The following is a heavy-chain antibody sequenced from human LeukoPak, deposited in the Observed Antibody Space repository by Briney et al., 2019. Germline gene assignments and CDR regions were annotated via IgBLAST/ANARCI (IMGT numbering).Heavy chain of an antibody. Sequence: SETLSLTCNVSGVSISTHYWSWIRQSPGKGLEWIGFIYQSGTTNYNPSLKSRVTISIDTSKNEFSLKLTSVTAADTAVYFCAREANYYGSGSYFEGTFDYWGQGSLVTVSS. CDR3: AREANYYGSGSYFEGTFDY. V-gene: IGHV4-59*11. D-gene: IGHD3-10*01. J-gene: IGHJ4*02. CDR2: IYQSGTT. CDR1: GVSISTHY.